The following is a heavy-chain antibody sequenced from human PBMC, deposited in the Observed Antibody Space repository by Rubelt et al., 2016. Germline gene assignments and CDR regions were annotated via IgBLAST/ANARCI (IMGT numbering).Heavy chain of an antibody. CDR1: GFTFSSYA. D-gene: IGHD2/OR15-2a*01. CDR3: AKETEMIVLSPSLVY. J-gene: IGHJ4*02. CDR2: ISGSGGST. Sequence: EVQLLESGGGLVQPGGSLRLSCRASGFTFSSYAMNWVRQAPGKGLEWVSHISGSGGSTNHADSVKGRFTISRDNSKKSLYLQRNSLRAEDTAVYYCAKETEMIVLSPSLVYWGQGTLVTVSS. V-gene: IGHV3-23*01.